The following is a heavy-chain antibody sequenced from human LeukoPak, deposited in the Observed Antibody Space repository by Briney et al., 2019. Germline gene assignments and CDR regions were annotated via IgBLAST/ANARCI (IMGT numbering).Heavy chain of an antibody. J-gene: IGHJ4*02. CDR3: AKRPHFIVVAPAAYTY. CDR1: GFTFSSYA. D-gene: IGHD2-2*01. Sequence: GGSLRLSCAASGFTFSSYAMHWVRQAPGKGLEWVAVISYDGSSRYYADSVKGRFTISRDNSKNTLYLQMNSLRAEDTAVYYCAKRPHFIVVAPAAYTYWGQGTLVTVSS. CDR2: ISYDGSSR. V-gene: IGHV3-30-3*02.